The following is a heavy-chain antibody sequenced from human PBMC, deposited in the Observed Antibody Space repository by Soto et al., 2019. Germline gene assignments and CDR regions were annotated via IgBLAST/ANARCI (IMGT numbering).Heavy chain of an antibody. V-gene: IGHV4-39*01. J-gene: IGHJ6*03. D-gene: IGHD3-10*01. Sequence: SETLSLTCTVSGDSISNNNFYWGWIRQPPGKGLEWIGTIYYSGSTYYNPSLKSRVTISVDTSNNQLSPKLSSVTAADTAVYYCARHYGYYSHYMDVWTKGTTVTVSS. CDR2: IYYSGST. CDR1: GDSISNNNFY. CDR3: ARHYGYYSHYMDV.